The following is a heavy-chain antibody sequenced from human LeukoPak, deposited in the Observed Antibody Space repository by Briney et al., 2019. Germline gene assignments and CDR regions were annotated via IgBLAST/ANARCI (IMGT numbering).Heavy chain of an antibody. CDR3: ASYSGIYSAFEI. D-gene: IGHD1-26*01. CDR2: IFYNRGP. V-gene: IGHV4-39*07. Sequence: PSETLSLTCTASGDSITNSNYYWGWVRQSPGRGLEWLGNIFYNRGPYYNPSFKSRVVISVDTSKNHFSLTLNAVTAADTAVYHCASYSGIYSAFEIWSQGTLVTVSS. CDR1: GDSITNSNYY. J-gene: IGHJ3*02.